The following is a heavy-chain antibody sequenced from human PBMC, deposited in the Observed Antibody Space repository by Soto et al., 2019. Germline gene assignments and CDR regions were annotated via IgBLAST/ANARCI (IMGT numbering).Heavy chain of an antibody. J-gene: IGHJ4*02. CDR2: ISGSGDNT. Sequence: VGSLRLSFAASGGTFASYAMSWVRQAPGKGLEWVSTISGSGDNTYNADSVKVRFTISRDNSKNTLYLHMISPRAEDTAVYFWTAIQLWPFLAYWGQGTLVTVSS. CDR1: GGTFASYA. CDR3: TAIQLWPFLAY. D-gene: IGHD1-1*01. V-gene: IGHV3-23*01.